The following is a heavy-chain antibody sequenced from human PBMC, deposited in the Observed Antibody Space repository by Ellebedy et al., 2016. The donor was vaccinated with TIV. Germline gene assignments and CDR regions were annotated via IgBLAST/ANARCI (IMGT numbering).Heavy chain of an antibody. CDR3: ARSGRYNDSPIDFDY. CDR1: GYTFTGYY. D-gene: IGHD1-26*01. J-gene: IGHJ4*02. V-gene: IGHV1-2*02. CDR2: INPNSGAT. Sequence: ASVKVSXXASGYTFTGYYMHWVRQAPGQGLEWMGWINPNSGATKYAQKFQGRVTMTRDTSISTAYLELSRLRSDDTAVYYCARSGRYNDSPIDFDYWGQGTLVTVSS.